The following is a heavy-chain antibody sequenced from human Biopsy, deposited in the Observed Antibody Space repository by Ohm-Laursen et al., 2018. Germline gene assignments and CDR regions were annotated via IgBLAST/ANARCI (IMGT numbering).Heavy chain of an antibody. Sequence: SDTLSLTCNVSGGGINNYYWSWIRQPAGKGLEWIGRIYPGGSTNYNPSLKSRVTISLDTSRKHFSLRLTSLAAADTAVYYCARGSNEYGGLYFPHWGQGTLVTVSS. CDR2: IYPGGST. CDR1: GGGINNYY. J-gene: IGHJ1*01. CDR3: ARGSNEYGGLYFPH. D-gene: IGHD4-23*01. V-gene: IGHV4-4*07.